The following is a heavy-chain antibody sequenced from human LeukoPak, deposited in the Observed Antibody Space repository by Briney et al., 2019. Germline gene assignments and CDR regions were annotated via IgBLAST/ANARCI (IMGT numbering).Heavy chain of an antibody. CDR1: GFTFSDYY. D-gene: IGHD3-22*01. CDR3: ARDQGGGYHYYYGMDV. V-gene: IGHV3-11*01. Sequence: GGSLRLSCAASGFTFSDYYMSWIRQAPGKGLDWVSYISSSGSTIYYADSVKGRFTISRDNAKNSLYLQMNSLRAEDTAVYYCARDQGGGYHYYYGMDVWGQGTTVTVSS. J-gene: IGHJ6*02. CDR2: ISSSGSTI.